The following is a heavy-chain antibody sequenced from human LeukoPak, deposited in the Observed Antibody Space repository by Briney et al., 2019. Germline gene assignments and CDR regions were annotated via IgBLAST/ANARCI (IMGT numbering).Heavy chain of an antibody. V-gene: IGHV6-1*01. Sequence: SQTLSLTCALSGDSVSSNSAAWSWLRQSPSRGLEWLGSTYYRSKWYNDSAVSVKSRVTFNPDTTKNQFSLQLNSVTPEDTAVYYCARASRDGYNYYAFDIWGQGTMVTVSS. CDR1: GDSVSSNSAA. J-gene: IGHJ3*02. CDR2: TYYRSKWYN. CDR3: ARASRDGYNYYAFDI. D-gene: IGHD5-24*01.